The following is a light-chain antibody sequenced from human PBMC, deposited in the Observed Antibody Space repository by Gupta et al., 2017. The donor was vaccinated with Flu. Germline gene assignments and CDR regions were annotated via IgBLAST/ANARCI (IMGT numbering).Light chain of an antibody. J-gene: IGKJ5*01. CDR1: QSISNY. Sequence: SSLSASVGDRVTITCRASQSISNYLNWYQQKPGKAPELLIYAASSLQSGVPSRFSGSGSGTDFTLTISSRQPEDFASYYCQQSYSSLPLTFGQGTRLEIK. V-gene: IGKV1-39*01. CDR3: QQSYSSLPLT. CDR2: AAS.